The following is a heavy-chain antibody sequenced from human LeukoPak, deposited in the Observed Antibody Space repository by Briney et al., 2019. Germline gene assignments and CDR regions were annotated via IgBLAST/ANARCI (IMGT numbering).Heavy chain of an antibody. V-gene: IGHV3-11*01. CDR3: AGTYYYDSSGPIYYFDY. Sequence: GGSLRLSCAASGFTFSDYYVSWIRQAPGKGLEWVSYISSSGSTIYYADSVKGRFTISRDNAKNSLYLQMNSLRAEDTAVYYCAGTYYYDSSGPIYYFDYWGQGTLVTVSS. CDR2: ISSSGSTI. CDR1: GFTFSDYY. D-gene: IGHD3-22*01. J-gene: IGHJ4*02.